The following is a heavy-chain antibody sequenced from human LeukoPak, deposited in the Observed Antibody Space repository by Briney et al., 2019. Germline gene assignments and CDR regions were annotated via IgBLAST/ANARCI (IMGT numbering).Heavy chain of an antibody. Sequence: ASVRVSCKTSGYTFTAHYLHWVRQAPGQGLQWMGWINPDSGGTNYAQTFQGRVTMSSDTSVDTPYMELTSLTSDDSAVYYCARDLDNWNYDPFDYWGQGTLVTVSS. V-gene: IGHV1-2*02. J-gene: IGHJ4*02. D-gene: IGHD1-7*01. CDR1: GYTFTAHY. CDR2: INPDSGGT. CDR3: ARDLDNWNYDPFDY.